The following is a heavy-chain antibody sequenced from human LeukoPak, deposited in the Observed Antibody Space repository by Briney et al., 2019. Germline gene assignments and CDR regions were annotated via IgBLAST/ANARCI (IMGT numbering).Heavy chain of an antibody. CDR2: IYYSGST. CDR1: GGSISRGGYY. D-gene: IGHD4-23*01. V-gene: IGHV4-31*03. Sequence: KSSETLSLTCTVSGGSISRGGYYWSWIRQHPGKGLEWIGYIYYSGSTYYNPSLKSRLTISVDTSKNQFSLKLSSVTAADTAVYYCARTTVVAKYFDYWGQETLVTVSS. J-gene: IGHJ4*02. CDR3: ARTTVVAKYFDY.